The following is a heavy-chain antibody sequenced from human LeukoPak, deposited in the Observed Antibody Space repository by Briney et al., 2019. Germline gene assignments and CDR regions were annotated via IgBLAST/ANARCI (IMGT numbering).Heavy chain of an antibody. CDR3: ARDLKPNRYNWNLVGLFDP. CDR1: GGSISSGGYY. J-gene: IGHJ5*02. Sequence: PSETLSLTCTVSGGSISSGGYYWSWIRQHPGKGLERIGYIYYSGSTYYNPSLKSRVTISVDTSKNQFSLKLSSVTAADTAVYYCARDLKPNRYNWNLVGLFDPWGQGTLVTVSS. CDR2: IYYSGST. D-gene: IGHD1-20*01. V-gene: IGHV4-31*03.